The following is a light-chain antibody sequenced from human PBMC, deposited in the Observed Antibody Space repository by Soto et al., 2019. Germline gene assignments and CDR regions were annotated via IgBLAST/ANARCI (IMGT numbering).Light chain of an antibody. J-gene: IGLJ1*01. CDR3: AAWDDSLNGHYV. CDR1: SSNIGSNT. CDR2: SNN. Sequence: QSVLTQPPSASGTPGQGVTISCSGSSSNIGSNTVNWYQQLPGTAPKLPIYSNNQRPSGVPDRFSGSKSGTSASLAISGLQSEDEADYYCAAWDDSLNGHYVFGTGTKVTVL. V-gene: IGLV1-44*01.